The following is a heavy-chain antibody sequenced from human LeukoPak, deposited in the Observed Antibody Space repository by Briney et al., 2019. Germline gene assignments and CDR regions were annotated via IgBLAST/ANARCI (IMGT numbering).Heavy chain of an antibody. V-gene: IGHV4-31*11. CDR2: IYYSGST. J-gene: IGHJ4*02. CDR3: ARGPHDYGDLYYFDY. Sequence: SGTLSLTCAVSVGSINSGKWWGWVRQHPGKGLEWVGYIYYSGSTYYNPSLKNRVTISVDTSKNQFSLKLSSVTAADTAVYYCARGPHDYGDLYYFDYWGQGTLVTVSS. D-gene: IGHD4-17*01. CDR1: VGSINSGKW.